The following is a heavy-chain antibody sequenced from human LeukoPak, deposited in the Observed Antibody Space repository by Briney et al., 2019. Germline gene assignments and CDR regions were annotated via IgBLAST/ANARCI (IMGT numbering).Heavy chain of an antibody. CDR2: ISYGGTNK. D-gene: IGHD2-21*02. CDR3: APWVVTAFDY. V-gene: IGHV3-30*03. CDR1: GFTFNNYD. J-gene: IGHJ4*02. Sequence: GGSLRLSCAASGFTFNNYDMHWVRQAPGKGLEWVAVISYGGTNKYYAESVKGRFTISRDDSKNTLYLQMKSLRAEDTAVYYCAPWVVTAFDYWGQGTLVTVSS.